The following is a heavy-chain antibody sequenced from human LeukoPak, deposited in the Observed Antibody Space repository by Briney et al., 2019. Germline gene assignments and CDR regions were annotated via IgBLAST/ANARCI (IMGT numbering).Heavy chain of an antibody. J-gene: IGHJ6*02. CDR2: IYSGGST. Sequence: GGSLRLSCAASGFTVSSDYMSWVRQAPGKGLEWVSVIYSGGSTYYADSVKGRFTISRDNSKNTLYLQMNSLRAEDTAVYYCARVSAYWDSSQYGMDVWGQGTTVTVSS. CDR1: GFTVSSDY. D-gene: IGHD2/OR15-2a*01. V-gene: IGHV3-66*01. CDR3: ARVSAYWDSSQYGMDV.